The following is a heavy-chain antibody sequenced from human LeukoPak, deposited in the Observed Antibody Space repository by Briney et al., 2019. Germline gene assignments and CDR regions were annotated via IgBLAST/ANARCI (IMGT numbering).Heavy chain of an antibody. V-gene: IGHV3-74*01. D-gene: IGHD2-2*01. CDR3: ARADYYCSSTSCGFDY. Sequence: GGSLRLSCAASGFTFSSYWMHWVRRAPGKGLLWVSRINSDGSSTSYADSVEGRFTISRDSAKNTLYLQMNSLRAEDTAVYYCARADYYCSSTSCGFDYWGQGTLVTVSS. CDR2: INSDGSST. J-gene: IGHJ4*02. CDR1: GFTFSSYW.